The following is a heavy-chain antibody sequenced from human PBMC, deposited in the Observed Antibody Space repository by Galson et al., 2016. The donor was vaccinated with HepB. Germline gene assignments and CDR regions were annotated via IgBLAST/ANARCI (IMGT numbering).Heavy chain of an antibody. CDR3: AKGYVLWDY. Sequence: SLRLSCAASGFTFSSYAMSWGRQAPGTRLEWLSAISGSCSGAYHAGSVNGRFTIPRDNSTNTLYLQLNSLSAEATDVYYCAKGYVLWDYWGQGTLVTVSS. D-gene: IGHD2-2*01. J-gene: IGHJ4*02. V-gene: IGHV3-23*01. CDR1: GFTFSSYA. CDR2: ISGSCSGA.